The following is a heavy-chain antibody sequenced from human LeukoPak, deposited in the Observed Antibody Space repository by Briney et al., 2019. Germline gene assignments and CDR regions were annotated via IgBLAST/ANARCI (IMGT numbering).Heavy chain of an antibody. CDR2: INPNSGDT. V-gene: IGHV1-2*02. CDR3: ARQPNVDLVMWDIGRGFDY. D-gene: IGHD5-12*01. CDR1: GYTFTGYY. Sequence: ASVKVSCKASGYTFTGYYMHWVRQAPGQGLEWMGWINPNSGDTNYAQKFQGRVTMTRDTSIRTAYMELSRLRSDDTAVYYCARQPNVDLVMWDIGRGFDYWGQGTLVTVSS. J-gene: IGHJ4*02.